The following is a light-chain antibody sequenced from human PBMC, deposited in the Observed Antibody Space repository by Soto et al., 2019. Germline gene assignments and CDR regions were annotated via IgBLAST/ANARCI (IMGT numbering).Light chain of an antibody. Sequence: QSVLTQQPSVSGAPGQRVTISCTGSSSNIGAGYDVHWYQQLPGTAPKLLIYGNSNRPSGVPYRFSGSKSGTSASLAITGLKAEDEADYYCQSFDSSLSWVFGGWTKVTV. V-gene: IGLV1-40*01. CDR1: SSNIGAGYD. CDR3: QSFDSSLSWV. J-gene: IGLJ3*02. CDR2: GNS.